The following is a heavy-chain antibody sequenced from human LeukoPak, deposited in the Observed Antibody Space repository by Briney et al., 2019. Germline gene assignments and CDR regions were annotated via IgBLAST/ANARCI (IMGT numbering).Heavy chain of an antibody. V-gene: IGHV3-73*01. CDR3: AVSRLWWYDY. CDR1: GFTFSGSA. Sequence: GGSLRLSCAASGFTFSGSAMHWVRQASGKGLEWVGRIGSKANSYATAYAASVKGRFTISRDDSKNTAYLQMNSLKTEDTAVYYCAVSRLWWYDYWGQGTLVTVSS. CDR2: IGSKANSYAT. J-gene: IGHJ4*02. D-gene: IGHD2-15*01.